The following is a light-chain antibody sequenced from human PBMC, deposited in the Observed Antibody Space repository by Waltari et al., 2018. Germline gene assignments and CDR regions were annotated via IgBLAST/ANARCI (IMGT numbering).Light chain of an antibody. J-gene: IGLJ3*02. CDR2: KGS. Sequence: QTVVTQEPSLSVSLGGTVTLTCALTSGSVSTTSHARWYQHPPGQPPRTLVYKGSSRSSGVPDRFSGSILGNKAALTITGAQADDESNYYCSLYMGSGIWVFGGGTKLTVL. V-gene: IGLV8-61*01. CDR3: SLYMGSGIWV. CDR1: SGSVSTTSH.